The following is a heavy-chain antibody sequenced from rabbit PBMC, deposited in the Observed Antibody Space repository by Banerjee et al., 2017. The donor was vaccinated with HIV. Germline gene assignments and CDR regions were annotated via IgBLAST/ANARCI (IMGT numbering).Heavy chain of an antibody. CDR3: ARSYAGYAVDGVATFNL. Sequence: QEQLEESGGDLVKPGASLTLTCTASGFSFSVSYWICWVRQAPGKGLEWIACIYTSSGDTVYATWAKGRFTISKASWTTVTLQMTSLTAADTASYFCARSYAGYAVDGVATFNLWGPGTLVTVS. D-gene: IGHD6-1*01. CDR1: GFSFSVSYW. CDR2: IYTSSGDT. J-gene: IGHJ4*01. V-gene: IGHV1S45*01.